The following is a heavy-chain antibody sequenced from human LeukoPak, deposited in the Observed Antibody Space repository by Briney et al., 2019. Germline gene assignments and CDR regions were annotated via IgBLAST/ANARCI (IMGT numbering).Heavy chain of an antibody. CDR3: ARDQELGLLWFGELGGDGWFDP. Sequence: GASVKVSCQASGGTFSTYAITWVRQAPGQGLEGMGGIVPLFATAIYAPKFQGRVTITADGSTSTAFMELSSLRSDDTAVYYCARDQELGLLWFGELGGDGWFDPWGQGTLVTVSS. V-gene: IGHV1-69*13. CDR1: GGTFSTYA. J-gene: IGHJ5*02. D-gene: IGHD3-10*01. CDR2: IVPLFATA.